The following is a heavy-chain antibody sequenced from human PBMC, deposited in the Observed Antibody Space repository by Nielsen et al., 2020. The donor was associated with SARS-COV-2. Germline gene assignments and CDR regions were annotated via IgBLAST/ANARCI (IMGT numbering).Heavy chain of an antibody. D-gene: IGHD3-10*01. CDR2: IYPGDSDT. J-gene: IGHJ6*03. CDR1: GYTFTTYW. V-gene: IGHV5-51*01. Sequence: GESLKISCKGSGYTFTTYWIGWVRQMPGKGLEWMGIIYPGDSDTRYSPSFQGQVTISADKSSSTAYLQWNSLKASDTAMYYCARQEAHYHGSPVSSTYYYYMDVWGKGTTVTVAS. CDR3: ARQEAHYHGSPVSSTYYYYMDV.